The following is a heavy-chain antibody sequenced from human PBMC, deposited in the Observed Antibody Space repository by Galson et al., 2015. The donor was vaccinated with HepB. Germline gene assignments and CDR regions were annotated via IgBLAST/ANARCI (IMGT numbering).Heavy chain of an antibody. J-gene: IGHJ5*01. CDR2: ISGNGDST. V-gene: IGHV3-23*01. D-gene: IGHD5-18*01. CDR1: GFAFDTHA. Sequence: LRLPCAASGFAFDTHAMSWVRQAPGRGLEWISGISGNGDSTFYADSVKGRFTVSRDNANNMLYLQMNSLRAEDAGLYFCAKGYGLFDSWGQGILVTVSS. CDR3: AKGYGLFDS.